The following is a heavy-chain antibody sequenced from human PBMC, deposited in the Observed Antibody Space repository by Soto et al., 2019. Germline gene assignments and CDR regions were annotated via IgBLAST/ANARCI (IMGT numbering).Heavy chain of an antibody. CDR3: ARDRWQLVPRYFGY. D-gene: IGHD6-13*01. J-gene: IGHJ4*02. V-gene: IGHV3-33*01. CDR1: GFTFSSYG. CDR2: IWYDGSNK. Sequence: LRLSCAASGFTFSSYGMHWVRQAPGKGLEWVAVIWYDGSNKYYADSVKGRFTISRDNSKNTLYLQMNSLRAEDTAVYYCARDRWQLVPRYFGYWGQGTLVTVSS.